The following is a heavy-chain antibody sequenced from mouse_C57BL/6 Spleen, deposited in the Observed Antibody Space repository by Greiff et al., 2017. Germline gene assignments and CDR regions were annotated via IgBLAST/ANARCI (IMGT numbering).Heavy chain of an antibody. V-gene: IGHV3-6*01. Sequence: ESGPGLVKPSQSLSLTCSVTGYSITSGYYWNWIRQFPGNKLEWMGYISYDGSNNYNPSLKNRISITRDTSKNQFFLKLNSVTTEDTATYYCATYGLYAMDYWGQGTSVTVSS. CDR1: GYSITSGYY. D-gene: IGHD1-1*02. J-gene: IGHJ4*01. CDR2: ISYDGSN. CDR3: ATYGLYAMDY.